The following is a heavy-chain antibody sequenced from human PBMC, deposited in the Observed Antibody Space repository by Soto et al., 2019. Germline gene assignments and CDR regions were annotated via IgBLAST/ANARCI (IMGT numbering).Heavy chain of an antibody. CDR3: ARAVGYSSSSLFDY. CDR2: TYYRSKWYN. D-gene: IGHD6-6*01. J-gene: IGHJ4*02. Sequence: SQTLSLTCAISGDSVSSNSAAWNWIRQSPSRGLEWLGRTYYRSKWYNDYAVSVKSRITINPDTSKNQLSLQLNSVTPEDTAVYYCARAVGYSSSSLFDYWGQGTLVTVSS. CDR1: GDSVSSNSAA. V-gene: IGHV6-1*01.